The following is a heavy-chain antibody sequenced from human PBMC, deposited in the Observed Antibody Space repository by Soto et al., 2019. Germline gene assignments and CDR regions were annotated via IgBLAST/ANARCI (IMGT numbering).Heavy chain of an antibody. CDR3: ARGLVIRPYYYHGMDV. Sequence: QVQLQESGPGLVKPSQTLSLTCTVSGGSISSGDYFWSWIRQSPGKGLEWIGYISSIGSTYYKPSLKSRVSVSRDTSKNQFSLKLSSVTTTDTAVYYCARGLVIRPYYYHGMDVWGQGTTVTVSS. J-gene: IGHJ6*02. V-gene: IGHV4-30-4*01. D-gene: IGHD3-9*01. CDR1: GGSISSGDYF. CDR2: ISSIGST.